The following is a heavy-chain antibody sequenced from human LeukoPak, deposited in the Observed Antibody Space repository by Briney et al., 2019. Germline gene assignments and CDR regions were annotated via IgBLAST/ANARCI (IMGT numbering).Heavy chain of an antibody. CDR3: AKEGYCSGGSCYSGWFDP. CDR2: ISGSGGST. V-gene: IGHV3-23*01. CDR1: GFTFSSYA. J-gene: IGHJ5*02. D-gene: IGHD2-15*01. Sequence: GGSLRLSCAASGFTFSSYAMSWVRQAPGKGLEWVSAISGSGGSTYYADSVKGRFTISRDNSKNTLYLQMNSLRAEDTAVYYCAKEGYCSGGSCYSGWFDPWGQGTLVTVSS.